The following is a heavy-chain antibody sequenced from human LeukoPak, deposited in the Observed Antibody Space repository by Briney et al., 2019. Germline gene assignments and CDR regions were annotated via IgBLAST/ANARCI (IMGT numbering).Heavy chain of an antibody. Sequence: SETLSLTCTVSGGSISSSSYYWGWIRQPPGKGQEWIGSIYYSGSTYYNPSLKSRVTISVDTSKNQFSLKLSSVTAADTAVYYCARWEQLVGFDPWGQGTLVTVSS. CDR1: GGSISSSSYY. D-gene: IGHD6-6*01. CDR3: ARWEQLVGFDP. V-gene: IGHV4-39*07. CDR2: IYYSGST. J-gene: IGHJ5*02.